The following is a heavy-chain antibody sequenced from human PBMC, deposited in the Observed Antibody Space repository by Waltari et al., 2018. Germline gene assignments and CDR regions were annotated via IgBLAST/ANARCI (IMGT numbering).Heavy chain of an antibody. CDR1: GFTFEDYG. Sequence: EVQLVESGGALVQPGRSLRLSCAASGFTFEDYGINWVRQAPGKGLEWVAGISWNSGTLGYADSVKGRFTISRDNAKNAVYLQMDRLRAVDTALYFCAKVLDTIAVTGSLDSWGQGTLVTVSS. J-gene: IGHJ4*02. CDR2: ISWNSGTL. V-gene: IGHV3-9*01. CDR3: AKVLDTIAVTGSLDS. D-gene: IGHD6-19*01.